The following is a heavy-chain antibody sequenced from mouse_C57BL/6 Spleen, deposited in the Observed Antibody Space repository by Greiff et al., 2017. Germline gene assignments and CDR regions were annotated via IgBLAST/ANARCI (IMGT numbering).Heavy chain of an antibody. CDR2: IHPNSGST. Sequence: QVHVKQPGAELVKPGASVKLSCKASGYTFTSYWMHWVKQRPGQGLEWIGMIHPNSGSTNYNEKFKSKATLTVDKSSSTAYMQLSSLTSEDSAVYYCARSRGHVYFDYWGQGTTLTVSS. CDR3: ARSRGHVYFDY. V-gene: IGHV1-64*01. D-gene: IGHD3-3*01. CDR1: GYTFTSYW. J-gene: IGHJ2*01.